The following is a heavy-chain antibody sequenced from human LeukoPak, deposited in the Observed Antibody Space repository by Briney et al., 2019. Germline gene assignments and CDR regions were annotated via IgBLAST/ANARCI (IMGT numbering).Heavy chain of an antibody. CDR1: GFTFSSYA. J-gene: IGHJ4*02. CDR3: AKDPPKTSGNHPTYYFDY. Sequence: GGSLRLSCVASGFTFSSYAMSWVRQAPGKGLEWVSAISGSGGSTYYADSVKGRFTISSDNSKNTLYLQMNSLRAEDTAVYYCAKDPPKTSGNHPTYYFDYWGQGSLVTVSS. CDR2: ISGSGGST. D-gene: IGHD1-14*01. V-gene: IGHV3-23*01.